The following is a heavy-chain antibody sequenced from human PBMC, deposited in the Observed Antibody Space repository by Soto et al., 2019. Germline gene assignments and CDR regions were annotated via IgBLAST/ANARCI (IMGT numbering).Heavy chain of an antibody. CDR3: AKDRPRYSSSWSHPKTQNWFDP. Sequence: PGGSLRLSCEASGFLFSSYAMSWVRQAPGKGLEWVSAISGSGGSTYYADPVKGRFTISRDNSKNTLYLQMNSLRAEDTAVYYCAKDRPRYSSSWSHPKTQNWFDPWGQGTLVTVSS. D-gene: IGHD6-13*01. J-gene: IGHJ5*02. V-gene: IGHV3-23*01. CDR1: GFLFSSYA. CDR2: ISGSGGST.